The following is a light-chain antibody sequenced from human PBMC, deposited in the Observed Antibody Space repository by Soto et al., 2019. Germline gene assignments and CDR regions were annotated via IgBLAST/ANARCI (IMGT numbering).Light chain of an antibody. CDR3: QRYNTYPYT. Sequence: DIQMTQSPSTLSASVGDRVTITCRASQSISSWLAWYQQKPGEAPKLLIYTASSLQSGVPSRFSGSGSGTDFTLTISSLQPDDFATYYCQRYNTYPYTFGQGTKLEIK. CDR2: TAS. J-gene: IGKJ2*01. V-gene: IGKV1-5*03. CDR1: QSISSW.